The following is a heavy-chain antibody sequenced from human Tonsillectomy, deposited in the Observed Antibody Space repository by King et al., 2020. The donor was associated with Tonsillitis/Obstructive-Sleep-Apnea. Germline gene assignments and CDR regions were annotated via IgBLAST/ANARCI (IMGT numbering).Heavy chain of an antibody. CDR1: GGSFSGYY. D-gene: IGHD1-1*01. V-gene: IGHV4-34*01. J-gene: IGHJ4*02. Sequence: VQLQQWGAGLLKPSETLSLTCAVYGGSFSGYYWSWIRQPPGKGLEWIGEINHSGSTNYNPSLKSRVTISVDTSKNQFSLKLSSVTAAETAVYYCARGGGNVARKYYFDYWGQGTLVTVSS. CDR2: INHSGST. CDR3: ARGGGNVARKYYFDY.